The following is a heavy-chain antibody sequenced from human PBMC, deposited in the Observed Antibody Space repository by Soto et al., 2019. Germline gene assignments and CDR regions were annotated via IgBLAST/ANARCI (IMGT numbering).Heavy chain of an antibody. CDR1: GGSISSSSYY. J-gene: IGHJ6*02. D-gene: IGHD3-3*01. CDR3: ARHLSIFGVVRYYYGMDV. CDR2: IYYSGST. V-gene: IGHV4-39*01. Sequence: SETLSLTCTVSGGSISSSSYYWGWIRQPPGKGLEWIGSIYYSGSTYYNPSLKSQVTISVDTSKNQFSLKLSSVTAADTAFYYCARHLSIFGVVRYYYGMDVWGQGTTVTVSS.